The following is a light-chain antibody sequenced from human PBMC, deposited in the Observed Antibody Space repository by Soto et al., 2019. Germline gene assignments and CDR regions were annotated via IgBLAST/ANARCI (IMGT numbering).Light chain of an antibody. J-gene: IGKJ5*01. CDR3: QQRSNWIT. CDR2: AAS. V-gene: IGKV3-11*01. CDR1: QSVRSY. Sequence: EIVLTQSPAPLSLSPGERATLSCRASQSVRSYLAWYQQKPGQAPRILIYAASNRATGIPARFSGSGSGTDSTLTISSLEPEDFAVYYCQQRSNWITLGQGTRLEIK.